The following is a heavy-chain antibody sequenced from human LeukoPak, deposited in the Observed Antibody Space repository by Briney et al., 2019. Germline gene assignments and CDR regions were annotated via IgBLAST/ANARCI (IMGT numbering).Heavy chain of an antibody. J-gene: IGHJ4*02. Sequence: SETLSLTCTVSDYSISSAFYWGWVRQPPGKGLEWIGSIYYSGSTYYSPSLKSRVTMSVDTSTNQFSLKLISVTAADTALYYCARNFYASSGYYLDDFYFDFWGQGTLVTVSS. CDR2: IYYSGST. D-gene: IGHD3-22*01. V-gene: IGHV4-38-2*02. CDR1: DYSISSAFY. CDR3: ARNFYASSGYYLDDFYFDF.